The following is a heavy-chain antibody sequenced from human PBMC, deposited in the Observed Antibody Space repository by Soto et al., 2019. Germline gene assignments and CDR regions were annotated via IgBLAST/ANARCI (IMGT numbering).Heavy chain of an antibody. J-gene: IGHJ4*02. D-gene: IGHD7-27*01. Sequence: PGGSLRLSCEVSGFTFTDYHMSWIRQAPGKGLEWVALISETGSHTAYAESVKGRFTISRDNARPSVFLQMNSLRSDDTAVYFCARSLRATSPLTFWGQGTPVTVSS. CDR3: ARSLRATSPLTF. CDR1: GFTFTDYH. CDR2: ISETGSHT. V-gene: IGHV3-11*06.